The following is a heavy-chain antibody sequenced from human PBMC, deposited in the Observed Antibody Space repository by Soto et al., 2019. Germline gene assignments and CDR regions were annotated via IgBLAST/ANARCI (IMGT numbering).Heavy chain of an antibody. J-gene: IGHJ5*02. CDR3: AKEEDPRRYYDFWSGHRGGNWFDP. CDR2: ISYDGSNK. CDR1: GFTFSSYG. V-gene: IGHV3-30*18. D-gene: IGHD3-3*01. Sequence: PGGSLRLSCAASGFTFSSYGMHWVRQAPGKGLEWVAVISYDGSNKYYADSVKGRFTISRDNSKNTLYLQMNSLRAEDTAVYYCAKEEDPRRYYDFWSGHRGGNWFDPWGQGTLVTVSS.